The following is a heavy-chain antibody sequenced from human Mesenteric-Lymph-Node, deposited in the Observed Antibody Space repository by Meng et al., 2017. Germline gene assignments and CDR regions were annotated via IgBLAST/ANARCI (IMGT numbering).Heavy chain of an antibody. Sequence: GESLKISCQGSGYKFNTYWIGWVRQMPGKGLEWMGIINPGDSDTQYSPSFQGQVTISADKSANTVFLQWSSLKASDTAIYYCGGRARDTRYYGDFDWGQGTRVTVSS. D-gene: IGHD2-21*02. J-gene: IGHJ4*02. CDR1: GYKFNTYW. CDR3: GGRARDTRYYGDFD. V-gene: IGHV5-51*01. CDR2: INPGDSDT.